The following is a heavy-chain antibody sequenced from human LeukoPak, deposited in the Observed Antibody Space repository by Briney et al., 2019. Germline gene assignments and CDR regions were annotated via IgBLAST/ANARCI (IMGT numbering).Heavy chain of an antibody. Sequence: SGRSLRLSCSASGFTFSSYAMHWVRQAPGKGLEYVSAISSNGGSTYYADSVKGRFSISRDNSKNTLYLQMSSLRAEDTAVYYCVKAVGAKGDYYYYYGMVVWGQGTTVTVSS. D-gene: IGHD1-26*01. CDR1: GFTFSSYA. V-gene: IGHV3-64D*09. CDR2: ISSNGGST. CDR3: VKAVGAKGDYYYYYGMVV. J-gene: IGHJ6*02.